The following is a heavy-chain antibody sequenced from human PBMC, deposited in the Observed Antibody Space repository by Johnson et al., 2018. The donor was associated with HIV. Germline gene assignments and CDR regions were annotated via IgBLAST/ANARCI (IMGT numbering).Heavy chain of an antibody. CDR1: GFTFSSYV. V-gene: IGHV3-30-3*01. J-gene: IGHJ3*02. CDR2: ISYDGSNK. CDR3: ERQSLRAFDI. Sequence: QVQLVESGGGVVQPGRSLRLSCAASGFTFSSYVMHWVRQAPGKGLEWVAIISYDGSNKYYADSVNGRFTISRDNSKNTLYLQMSSLRAEDTAVYYCERQSLRAFDIWGQGTMVTVSS.